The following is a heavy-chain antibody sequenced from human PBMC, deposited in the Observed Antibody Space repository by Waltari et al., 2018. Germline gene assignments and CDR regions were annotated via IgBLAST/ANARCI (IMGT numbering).Heavy chain of an antibody. CDR3: ARVYSYSNYLGPFDY. CDR2: IIPIFGTA. Sequence: QLVQSGAEVKKPGSSVKVSCRASESPFSRYPISWVRQALGQGLEWMGGIIPIFGTANYAQKFQGRGTITADKSTSTAYMELSSLRSEDTAVYYCARVYSYSNYLGPFDYWGQGTLVTVSS. J-gene: IGHJ4*02. CDR1: ESPFSRYP. D-gene: IGHD4-4*01. V-gene: IGHV1-69*14.